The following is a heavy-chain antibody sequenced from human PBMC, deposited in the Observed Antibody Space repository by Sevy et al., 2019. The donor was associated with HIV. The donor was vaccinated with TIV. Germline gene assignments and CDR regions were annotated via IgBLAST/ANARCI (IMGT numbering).Heavy chain of an antibody. D-gene: IGHD1-7*01. J-gene: IGHJ5*02. CDR1: GYPFTSFD. CDR3: ARGANQVVFTGTDFTASVYWFDP. CDR2: MTPSSGKT. V-gene: IGHV1-8*01. Sequence: ASVKVSCKASGYPFTSFDINWVRQAPGQGLEWMGWMTPSSGKTGFAQKFQGRVTMTRDHSTRTAYMELSNLKTEDTAVYNCARGANQVVFTGTDFTASVYWFDPCGRGTLVTVSS.